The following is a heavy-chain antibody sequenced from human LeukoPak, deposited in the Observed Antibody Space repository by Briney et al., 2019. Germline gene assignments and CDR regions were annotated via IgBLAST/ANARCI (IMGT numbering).Heavy chain of an antibody. CDR3: AREKQLERLAFGKEGSAFDY. CDR1: GFTFSSYS. D-gene: IGHD1-1*01. Sequence: NSGGSLRLSCAASGFTFSSYSMNWVRQAPGKGLEWVSSISSSSSYIYYADSVKGRFTISRDNAKNSLYLQMNRLRAEDTAVYYCAREKQLERLAFGKEGSAFDYWGQGTLVTVSS. J-gene: IGHJ4*02. CDR2: ISSSSSYI. V-gene: IGHV3-21*01.